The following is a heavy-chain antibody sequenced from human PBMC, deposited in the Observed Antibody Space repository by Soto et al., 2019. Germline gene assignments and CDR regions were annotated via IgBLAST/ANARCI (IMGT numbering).Heavy chain of an antibody. V-gene: IGHV4-34*01. CDR3: ARAYDFWSGYYIGYYYMDV. CDR2: INHSGST. D-gene: IGHD3-3*01. J-gene: IGHJ6*03. CDR1: GGSFSGYY. Sequence: QVQLRQWGAGLLKPSETLSLTCAVYGGSFSGYYWSWIRQPPGKGLEWIGEINHSGSTNYNPSLKSRVTISVDTSKNQFSLKLSSVTAADTAVYYCARAYDFWSGYYIGYYYMDVWGKGTTVTVSS.